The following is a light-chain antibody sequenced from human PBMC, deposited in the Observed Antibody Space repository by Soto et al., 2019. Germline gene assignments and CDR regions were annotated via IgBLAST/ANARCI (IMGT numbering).Light chain of an antibody. J-gene: IGLJ2*01. CDR1: SGHSSYA. CDR2: LDSDGSH. Sequence: QLVLTQSPSASASLGASVKLTCTLSSGHSSYAIAWHQQQPGKGPRYLMKLDSDGSHTKGDAIPDRFSGSSSGAERYLTIYSLQSEDEADYYCQPWGTGIHVVFGGGTKLTVL. CDR3: QPWGTGIHVV. V-gene: IGLV4-69*01.